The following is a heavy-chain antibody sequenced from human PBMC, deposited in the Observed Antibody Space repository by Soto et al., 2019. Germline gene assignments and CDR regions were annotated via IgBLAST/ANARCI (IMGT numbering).Heavy chain of an antibody. CDR2: ISSSGSTI. V-gene: IGHV3-11*01. CDR1: GFTFSDYY. D-gene: IGHD6-19*01. CDR3: ARVADSSGWHTFYYYGMDV. J-gene: IGHJ6*02. Sequence: QVQLVESGGGLVKPGGSLRLSCAASGFTFSDYYMSWIRQAPGKGLEWVSYISSSGSTIYYADSVKGRFTISRDNGKNSVYLQMNILRDEDTAVYYCARVADSSGWHTFYYYGMDVWGQGTTVTVSS.